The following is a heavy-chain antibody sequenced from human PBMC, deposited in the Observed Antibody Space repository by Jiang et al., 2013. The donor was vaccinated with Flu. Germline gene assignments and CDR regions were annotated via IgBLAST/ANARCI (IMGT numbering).Heavy chain of an antibody. CDR2: ITADTAYT. Sequence: SGAEVKRPGASVKVSCKASGYTFTSFPMHWVRQAPGQRLEWMGWITADTAYTKYSQKFQGRVTITRDTSASTVYMELSSLRPEDTAVYYCARSLEAAYCGGDCSIDAFDIWGQGTMVTVSS. CDR1: GYTFTSFP. D-gene: IGHD2-21*02. V-gene: IGHV1-3*01. J-gene: IGHJ3*02. CDR3: ARSLEAAYCGGDCSIDAFDI.